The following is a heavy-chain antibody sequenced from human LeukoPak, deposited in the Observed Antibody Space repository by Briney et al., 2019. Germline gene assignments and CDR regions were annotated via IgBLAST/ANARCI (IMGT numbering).Heavy chain of an antibody. CDR2: ISAYNGNT. CDR3: ARSGVGYYYGSSGYYPLDY. J-gene: IGHJ4*02. D-gene: IGHD3-22*01. Sequence: ASVKVSCKASGYTFTNYGISWVRQAPGQGLEWMGWISAYNGNTNYAQKLQGRVTMTTDTSTSTAYMELRSLRSDDTAVYYCARSGVGYYYGSSGYYPLDYWGQGTLVTVSS. CDR1: GYTFTNYG. V-gene: IGHV1-18*01.